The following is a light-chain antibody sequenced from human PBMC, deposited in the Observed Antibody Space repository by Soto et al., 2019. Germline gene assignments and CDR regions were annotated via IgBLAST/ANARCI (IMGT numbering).Light chain of an antibody. J-gene: IGKJ1*01. CDR1: QGTRND. Sequence: IQMTQFPSSLSASVGDRITITCRASQGTRNDLAGYQQKPGKAPKRLIYAASSLQSGDPSRFSGSGSGPEFTLAISSLQAEDFVTFYCLQHSTYPLTFGQGTKVEIK. CDR3: LQHSTYPLT. CDR2: AAS. V-gene: IGKV1-17*01.